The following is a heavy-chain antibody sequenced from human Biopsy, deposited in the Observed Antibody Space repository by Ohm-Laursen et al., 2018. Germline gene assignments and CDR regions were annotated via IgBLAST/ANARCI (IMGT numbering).Heavy chain of an antibody. Sequence: SLRLSCAASGCTFSDYYMSWIRQAPGKGLEWLSYISGSGTTIFYADSVKGRFTVSRDNAKNSLYLQMNSLTVEDTAVYYCARDGAGSYHDYWGQGTLVTVSS. D-gene: IGHD3-10*01. V-gene: IGHV3-11*01. CDR2: ISGSGTTI. CDR1: GCTFSDYY. J-gene: IGHJ4*02. CDR3: ARDGAGSYHDY.